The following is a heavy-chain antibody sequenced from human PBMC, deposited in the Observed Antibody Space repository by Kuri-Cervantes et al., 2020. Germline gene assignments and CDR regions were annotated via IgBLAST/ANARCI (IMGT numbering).Heavy chain of an antibody. Sequence: SETLSLTCAVYGGSFSDYYWSWIRQPPGKGLEWIGEINHSGSTNYNLSLKSRVTISVDTSKNQFSLKLSSVTAADTAVYYCARGITGTISPFDYWGQGTLVTVSS. CDR2: INHSGST. CDR1: GGSFSDYY. D-gene: IGHD1-7*01. V-gene: IGHV4-34*01. J-gene: IGHJ4*02. CDR3: ARGITGTISPFDY.